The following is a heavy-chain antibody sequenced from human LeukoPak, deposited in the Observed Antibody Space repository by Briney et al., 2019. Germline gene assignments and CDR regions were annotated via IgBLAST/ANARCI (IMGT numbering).Heavy chain of an antibody. CDR2: IIPIFGTA. J-gene: IGHJ4*02. Sequence: SVKVSCKASGYTFTDYYMHWVRQAPGQGLEWMGGIIPIFGTANYAQKFQGRVTITTDESTSTAYMELSSLRSEDTAVYYCARAPIKGSYFDYWGQGTLVTVSS. CDR3: ARAPIKGSYFDY. CDR1: GYTFTDYY. V-gene: IGHV1-69*05. D-gene: IGHD5-12*01.